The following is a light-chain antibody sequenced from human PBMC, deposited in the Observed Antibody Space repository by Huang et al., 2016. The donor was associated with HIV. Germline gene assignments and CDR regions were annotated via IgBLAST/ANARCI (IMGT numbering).Light chain of an antibody. Sequence: EIVLTQSPGTLSLSPGERATLSCRASQSVRSSYLAWYQQKPGQAPRLLIYGASTRATGIPDRCSGSGSETDFTLTISRLEPEDFAVYYCQQYGSSLFTFGPGTKVDIK. J-gene: IGKJ3*01. V-gene: IGKV3-20*01. CDR1: QSVRSSY. CDR2: GAS. CDR3: QQYGSSLFT.